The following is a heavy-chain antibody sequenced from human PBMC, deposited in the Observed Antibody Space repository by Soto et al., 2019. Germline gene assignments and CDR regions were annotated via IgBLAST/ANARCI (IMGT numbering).Heavy chain of an antibody. V-gene: IGHV1-69*02. CDR3: ARTAHRTLGYCSSTSCYYWFDP. D-gene: IGHD2-2*01. CDR2: IIPILGIA. Sequence: QVQLVQSGAEVKKPGSSVKVSCKASGGTFSSYTISWVRQAPGQGLEWMGRIIPILGIANYAQKFQGRVTITADKSTSTAYMELSSLRSEDTAVYYCARTAHRTLGYCSSTSCYYWFDPWGQGTLVTVSS. CDR1: GGTFSSYT. J-gene: IGHJ5*02.